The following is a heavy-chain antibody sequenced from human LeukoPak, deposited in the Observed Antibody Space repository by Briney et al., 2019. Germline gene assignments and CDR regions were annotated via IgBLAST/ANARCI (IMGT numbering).Heavy chain of an antibody. CDR2: IYHSGST. D-gene: IGHD3-3*01. V-gene: IGHV4-4*02. CDR1: GGSISSSNW. J-gene: IGHJ4*02. CDR3: ARSLNYDFWSGYPYYFDY. Sequence: PSETLSLTCAVSGGSISSSNWWSWVRQPPGKGLEWIGEIYHSGSTNYNPSLKSRVTISVDKSKNQFSLKLSSVTAADTAVYYCARSLNYDFWSGYPYYFDYWGQGTLVTVSS.